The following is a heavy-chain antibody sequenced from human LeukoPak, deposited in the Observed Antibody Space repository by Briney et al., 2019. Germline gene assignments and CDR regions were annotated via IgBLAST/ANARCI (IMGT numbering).Heavy chain of an antibody. CDR3: AKVSVCYGCYFDY. CDR1: GYSFSDHG. J-gene: IGHJ4*02. CDR2: INGLGDNP. V-gene: IGHV3-23*01. D-gene: IGHD2-8*01. Sequence: GSLRLSCEASGYSFSDHGMTWVRPAPGKGLQWVSTINGLGDNPCYAETVKGRFTISRDNSKNTVYLQMNSLRAEDTAIYYCAKVSVCYGCYFDYWGPGILVTVSS.